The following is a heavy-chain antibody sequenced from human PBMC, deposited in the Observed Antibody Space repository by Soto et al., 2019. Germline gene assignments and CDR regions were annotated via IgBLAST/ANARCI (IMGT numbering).Heavy chain of an antibody. CDR2: IYHSGST. CDR1: GGSISRGGYS. CDR3: ARVAFGGLAAATYGMDV. Sequence: SETLSLTCAVSGGSISRGGYSWSWIRQPPGKGLEWIGYIYHSGSTYYNPSLKSRVTISVDRSKNQFSLKLSSVTAADTAVYYCARVAFGGLAAATYGMDVWAQATTVTVSS. D-gene: IGHD6-13*01. V-gene: IGHV4-30-2*01. J-gene: IGHJ6*02.